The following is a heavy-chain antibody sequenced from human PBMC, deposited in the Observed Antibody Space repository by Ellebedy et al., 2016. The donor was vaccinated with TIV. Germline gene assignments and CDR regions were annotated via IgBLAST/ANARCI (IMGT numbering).Heavy chain of an antibody. Sequence: MPSETLSLTCTVSGGSIINHYWSWIRQPPGKGLEWIGYVYYTGSTNYNPSLERRVNISVDTSKNQFSLRLTSVTAADTAVYYCAKGGDNWNSWGQGALVAAS. J-gene: IGHJ4*02. V-gene: IGHV4-59*11. D-gene: IGHD3-3*01. CDR1: GGSIINHY. CDR3: AKGGDNWNS. CDR2: VYYTGST.